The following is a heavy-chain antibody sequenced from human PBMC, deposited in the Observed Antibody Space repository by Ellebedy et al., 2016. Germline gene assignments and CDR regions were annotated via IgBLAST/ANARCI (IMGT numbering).Heavy chain of an antibody. Sequence: GESLKISXAASGFTFSSAWMRWVRQAPGKGLEWVGRIKSKTNGETTAYAAPVKGRFSISRDDSENTVYLQMNSLKTEDTAVYYCTILCGNCDSDYWGQGTLVTVSS. CDR1: GFTFSSAW. J-gene: IGHJ4*02. D-gene: IGHD3-10*02. V-gene: IGHV3-15*01. CDR3: TILCGNCDSDY. CDR2: IKSKTNGETT.